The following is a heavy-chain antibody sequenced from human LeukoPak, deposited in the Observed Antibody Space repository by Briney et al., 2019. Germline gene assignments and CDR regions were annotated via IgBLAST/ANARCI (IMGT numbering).Heavy chain of an antibody. J-gene: IGHJ4*02. CDR3: ARDRNMVRGVIITRPDY. CDR1: GYTFTSYA. Sequence: ASVKVSCKASGYTFTSYAMHWVRQAPGQRLEWMGWINAGNGNTKYSQKFQGRVTITRDTSASTAYMELSSLRSDDTAVYYCARDRNMVRGVIITRPDYWGQGTLVTVSS. CDR2: INAGNGNT. D-gene: IGHD3-10*01. V-gene: IGHV1-3*01.